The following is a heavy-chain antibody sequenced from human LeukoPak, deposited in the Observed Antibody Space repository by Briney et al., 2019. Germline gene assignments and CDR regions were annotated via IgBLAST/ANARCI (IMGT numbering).Heavy chain of an antibody. CDR1: GYTFTGFY. Sequence: LWASVKVSCKASGYTFTGFYMHWVRQAPGQGLEWMGWINPNSGGTNYAQNFQGRVTMTRDTSISTVYMELSSLGSDDTAVYYCVVSIQAAAIPAFDSWGQGTLVTVSS. CDR2: INPNSGGT. J-gene: IGHJ4*02. D-gene: IGHD6-25*01. CDR3: VVSIQAAAIPAFDS. V-gene: IGHV1-2*02.